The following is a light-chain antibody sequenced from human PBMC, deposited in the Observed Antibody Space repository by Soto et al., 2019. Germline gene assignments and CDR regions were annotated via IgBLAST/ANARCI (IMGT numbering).Light chain of an antibody. CDR2: EVS. J-gene: IGLJ1*01. Sequence: VLTQPASVSGSPGQSITISCTGTSSDVGAYNFVSWYQHHPDKAPKLMISEVSNRPSGVSDRFSGSKSGNTASLTISGLQAEDEADYYCASLTTTSFVFGTGTKVTVL. CDR1: SSDVGAYNF. CDR3: ASLTTTSFV. V-gene: IGLV2-14*01.